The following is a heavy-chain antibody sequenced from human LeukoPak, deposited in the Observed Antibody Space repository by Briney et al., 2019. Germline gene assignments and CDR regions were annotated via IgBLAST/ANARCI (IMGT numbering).Heavy chain of an antibody. J-gene: IGHJ4*02. CDR3: AKSGSGWEDNFDY. CDR2: ISYDGSNK. Sequence: SXRLSCAASGFTFXSYGMHWVRQAPGKGLEWVAVISYDGSNKYYADSVKGRFTISRDNSKNTLYLQMNSLRAEDTAVYYCAKSGSGWEDNFDYWGQGTLVTVSS. CDR1: GFTFXSYG. D-gene: IGHD6-19*01. V-gene: IGHV3-30*18.